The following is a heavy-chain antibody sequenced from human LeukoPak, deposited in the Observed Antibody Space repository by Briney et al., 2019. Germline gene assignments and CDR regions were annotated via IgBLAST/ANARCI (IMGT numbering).Heavy chain of an antibody. J-gene: IGHJ4*02. V-gene: IGHV3-48*03. CDR3: ARVLPYGDYDYYFDY. CDR2: ISSSGSTI. CDR1: GFTFSSYE. Sequence: GGSLRLSCAASGFTFSSYEMNWVRQAPGKGLEWVSYISSSGSTIYYADSVKGRFTISRDNAKNSLYLRMNSLRAEDTAVYYCARVLPYGDYDYYFDYWGQGTLVTVSS. D-gene: IGHD4-17*01.